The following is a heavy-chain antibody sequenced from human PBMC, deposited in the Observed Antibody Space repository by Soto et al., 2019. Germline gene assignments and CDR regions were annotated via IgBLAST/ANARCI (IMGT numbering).Heavy chain of an antibody. CDR3: ASWDPFDY. J-gene: IGHJ4*02. V-gene: IGHV3-30-3*01. Sequence: QVQLVESGGGVVQPGRSLRLSCAASGFTFSSYAMHWVRQAPGKGLEWVAVISYDGSNKYYADSGKGRFTISRDNSKNTLYMQMNSLRAEDTAVYYCASWDPFDYWGQGTLVTVSS. CDR1: GFTFSSYA. D-gene: IGHD1-26*01. CDR2: ISYDGSNK.